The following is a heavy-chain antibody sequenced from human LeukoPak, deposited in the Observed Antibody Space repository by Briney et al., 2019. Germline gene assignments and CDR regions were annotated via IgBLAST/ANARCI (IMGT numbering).Heavy chain of an antibody. CDR2: ISGSGGST. D-gene: IGHD2-2*02. J-gene: IGHJ6*02. V-gene: IGHV3-23*01. Sequence: GGSLRLSCAASGFTFSSYAMSWVRQAPGKGLEWVSAISGSGGSTYYADSVKGRFTISRDNSKNTLYLQMNSLRAEDTAVYYCAKVRCSSTSCYTYYYYGMDVWGQGTTVTVS. CDR1: GFTFSSYA. CDR3: AKVRCSSTSCYTYYYYGMDV.